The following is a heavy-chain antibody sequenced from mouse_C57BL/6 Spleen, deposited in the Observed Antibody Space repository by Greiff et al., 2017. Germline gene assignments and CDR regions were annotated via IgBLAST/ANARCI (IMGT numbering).Heavy chain of an antibody. CDR3: ARSKLPYYFDY. CDR1: GYAFTNYL. Sequence: VQLQQSGAELVRPGTSVKVSCKASGYAFTNYLIEWVKQRPGQGLEWIGVINPGSGGTNYNEKFKGKATLTADKSPSTAYMQLSSLTSEDSAVYFCARSKLPYYFDYWGQGTTLTVSS. D-gene: IGHD2-1*01. V-gene: IGHV1-54*01. CDR2: INPGSGGT. J-gene: IGHJ2*01.